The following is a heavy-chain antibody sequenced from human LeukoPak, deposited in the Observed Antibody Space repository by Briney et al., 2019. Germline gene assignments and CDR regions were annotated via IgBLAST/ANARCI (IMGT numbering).Heavy chain of an antibody. V-gene: IGHV3-53*01. Sequence: GGSLRLSCATSGFSVSSNYMSWVRQAPGKGLEWVSLIYSGASTYYADSVKGRFTISRDNSKNTLYLQMNSLRDEDTAVYYCARVYRDYYVDSWGQGTLVTVSS. J-gene: IGHJ4*02. CDR1: GFSVSSNY. CDR2: IYSGAST. D-gene: IGHD4-17*01. CDR3: ARVYRDYYVDS.